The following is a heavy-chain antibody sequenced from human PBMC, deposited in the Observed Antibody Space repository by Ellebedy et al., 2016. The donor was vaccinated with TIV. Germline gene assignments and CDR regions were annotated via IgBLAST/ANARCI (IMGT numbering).Heavy chain of an antibody. CDR2: FDYSGSA. V-gene: IGHV4-59*01. J-gene: IGHJ4*02. D-gene: IGHD2-2*01. CDR3: ARGRRRHDQFAPFDY. CDR1: GNSIYAYY. Sequence: MPSETLSLTCSVSGNSIYAYYWSWIRQTPGRGLEWIGYFDYSGSANSNPSLKSRVTISGDPSKNQFSLQVRSVTAADTALYYCARGRRRHDQFAPFDYWGQGILVTVSS.